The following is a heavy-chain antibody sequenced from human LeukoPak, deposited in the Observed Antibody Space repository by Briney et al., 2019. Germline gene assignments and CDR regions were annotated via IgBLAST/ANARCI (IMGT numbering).Heavy chain of an antibody. Sequence: PGGSLRLSCEALGFTFSTSVMHWVRQAPGKGLEWVAGRFTHYVDSVKGRFTISGDNSKKTVYLQMNSLRPEDTAIYYCAREGHSSGHAPAFDIWGQGTMVTVSS. CDR3: AREGHSSGHAPAFDI. CDR1: GFTFSTSV. CDR2: RFT. V-gene: IGHV3-NL1*01. J-gene: IGHJ3*02. D-gene: IGHD3-22*01.